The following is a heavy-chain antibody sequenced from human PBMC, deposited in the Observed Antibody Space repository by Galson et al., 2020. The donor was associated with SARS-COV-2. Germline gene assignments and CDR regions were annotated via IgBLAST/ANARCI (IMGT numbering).Heavy chain of an antibody. D-gene: IGHD2-2*01. CDR1: GFTFRDHH. CDR3: TRGYHLDY. Sequence: GGSLRLSCTGSGFTFRDHHMNWVRQAPGKGLEWVGFIRTSANGATTEYAASVKGRLTISRDDSKSIDYLQVNSLKTEDTAVYYCTRGYHLDYWGQGTLVTVSS. J-gene: IGHJ4*02. V-gene: IGHV3-49*04. CDR2: IRTSANGATT.